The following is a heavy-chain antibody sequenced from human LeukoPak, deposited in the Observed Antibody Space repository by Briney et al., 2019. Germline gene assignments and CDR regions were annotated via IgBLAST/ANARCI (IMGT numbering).Heavy chain of an antibody. CDR1: GFSISGYW. V-gene: IGHV3-7*01. J-gene: IGHJ4*02. CDR2: IKQDGSVK. Sequence: PGGSLRLSCAASGFSISGYWMTWLRQAPGKGLEWVANIKQDGSVKTYVDSVKGRFTISRDDAKNSLYLQINSLGAEDTAVYSCAKVPRDSDCYWGQGTLVTVSS. CDR3: AKVPRDSDCY. D-gene: IGHD2-21*02.